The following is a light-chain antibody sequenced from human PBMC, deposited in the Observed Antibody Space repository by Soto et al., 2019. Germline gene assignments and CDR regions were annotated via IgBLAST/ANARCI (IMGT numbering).Light chain of an antibody. V-gene: IGKV3-11*01. CDR1: QSVSSS. CDR2: DAS. CDR3: QHRSNWPLT. Sequence: EIVLTQSPATLCLSPGERATLSCRASQSVSSSLAWYQQKPGQAPRLLIYDASNRATGIPARFSGSGSGTDFTLTISSLEPEDFEVYYCQHRSNWPLTFGGGTKVDI. J-gene: IGKJ4*01.